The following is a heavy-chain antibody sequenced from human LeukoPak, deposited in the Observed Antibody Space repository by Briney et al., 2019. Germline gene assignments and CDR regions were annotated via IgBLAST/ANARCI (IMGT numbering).Heavy chain of an antibody. J-gene: IGHJ4*02. CDR3: AKIRSITMVRGVIITITYFDY. V-gene: IGHV3-23*01. CDR1: GFTFDGFG. Sequence: PGGSLRLSCAASGFTFDGFGMNWVRQAPGKGLEWVSAISGSGGSTYYADSVKGRFTISRDNSKNTLYLQMNSLRAEDTAVYYCAKIRSITMVRGVIITITYFDYWGQGTLVTVSS. D-gene: IGHD3-10*01. CDR2: ISGSGGST.